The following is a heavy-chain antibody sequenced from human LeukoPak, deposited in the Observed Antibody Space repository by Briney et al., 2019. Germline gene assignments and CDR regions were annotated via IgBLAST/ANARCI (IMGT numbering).Heavy chain of an antibody. D-gene: IGHD5-12*01. CDR2: MNPNSGNT. V-gene: IGHV1-8*01. J-gene: IGHJ4*02. CDR3: ARVAIVATITGRFDY. CDR1: GYTFTSYD. Sequence: ASVTVSCKASGYTFTSYDINWVRQAPGQGLEWMGWMNPNSGNTGYAQKFQGRVTMTRDTSISTAYMELSRLRSDDTAVYYCARVAIVATITGRFDYWGQGTLVTVSS.